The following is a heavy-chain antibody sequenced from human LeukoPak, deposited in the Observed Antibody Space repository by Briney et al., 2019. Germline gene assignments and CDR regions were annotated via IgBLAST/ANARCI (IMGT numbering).Heavy chain of an antibody. CDR3: ARVRGNSGNYYMDV. CDR2: INWNGGST. Sequence: RSGGSLRLSCAASGFTFDDYGMSWVRQAPGKGLEWVSGINWNGGSTGYADPVKGRFTISRDNAKNSLYLQMNSLRAEDTALYYCARVRGNSGNYYMDVWGKGTTVTVSS. J-gene: IGHJ6*03. V-gene: IGHV3-20*04. CDR1: GFTFDDYG. D-gene: IGHD4-23*01.